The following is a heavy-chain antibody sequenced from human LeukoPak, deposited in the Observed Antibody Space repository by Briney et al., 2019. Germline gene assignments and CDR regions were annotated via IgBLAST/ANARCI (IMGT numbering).Heavy chain of an antibody. CDR1: GGSISSYY. J-gene: IGHJ6*03. V-gene: IGHV4-4*07. D-gene: IGHD5-18*01. CDR3: ARVRGEKRFGYSSGFSRNYYYYMDV. CDR2: IYTSGST. Sequence: ASETLSLTSTVSGGSISSYYWSWIRQPAGKGLEWIGRIYTSGSTNHNPSLKSRVTMSVDTSKNQFSLKLSSVTAADTAVYYCARVRGEKRFGYSSGFSRNYYYYMDVWGKGTTVTVSS.